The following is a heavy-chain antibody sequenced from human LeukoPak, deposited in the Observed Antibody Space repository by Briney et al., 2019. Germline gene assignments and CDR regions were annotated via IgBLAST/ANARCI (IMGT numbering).Heavy chain of an antibody. D-gene: IGHD7-27*01. CDR1: GGTFSSYA. J-gene: IGHJ4*02. V-gene: IGHV1-8*02. CDR3: ARGPPNWGYDY. CDR2: MSPNSGDT. Sequence: ASVKVSCKASGGTFSSYAISWVRQATGQRPEWMGWMSPNSGDTGYAQKFQDRVTMTRNTSISTAYMKLSSLRSDDTAVYYCARGPPNWGYDYWGPGTLVTVSS.